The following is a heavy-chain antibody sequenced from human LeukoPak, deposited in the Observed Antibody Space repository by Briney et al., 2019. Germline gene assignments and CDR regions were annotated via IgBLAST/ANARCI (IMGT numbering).Heavy chain of an antibody. D-gene: IGHD2-2*01. Sequence: KPSETLSLTCTVSGGSISSSSYYWGWIRQPPGKGLEWIGSIFYSGSTYYNPSLKRRVTISVDTSKNQFSLKLSSVTAADKAVYYCARHGVYCRGTSCYGVWLHPWGQGTMDSVPS. CDR1: GGSISSSSYY. J-gene: IGHJ5*02. CDR3: ARHGVYCRGTSCYGVWLHP. V-gene: IGHV4-39*01. CDR2: IFYSGST.